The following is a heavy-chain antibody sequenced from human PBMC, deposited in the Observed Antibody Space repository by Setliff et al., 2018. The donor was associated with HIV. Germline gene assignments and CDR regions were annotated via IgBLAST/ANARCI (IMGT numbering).Heavy chain of an antibody. CDR2: IIPIFGTA. J-gene: IGHJ6*03. D-gene: IGHD3-3*01. V-gene: IGHV1-69*06. CDR3: ARDPGEGGGGFLEWAIGYYYYMDV. Sequence: SVKVSCKASGGTFSSYAISWVRQAPGQGLEWMGRIIPIFGTANYAQKFQGRVTITADKSTSTAYMELSSLRSDDAAVYYCARDPGEGGGGFLEWAIGYYYYMDVWGKGTTVTVSS. CDR1: GGTFSSYA.